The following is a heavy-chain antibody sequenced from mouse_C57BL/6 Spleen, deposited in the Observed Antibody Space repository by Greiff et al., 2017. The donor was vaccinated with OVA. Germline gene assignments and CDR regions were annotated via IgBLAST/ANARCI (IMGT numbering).Heavy chain of an antibody. D-gene: IGHD1-1*01. V-gene: IGHV1-80*01. CDR3: ARGFITTVVATNYFDY. Sequence: QVQLKESGAELVKPGASVKISCKASGYAFSSYWMNWVKQRPGKGLEWIGQIYPGDGDTNYNGKFKGKATLTADKSSSTAYMQLSSLTSEDSAVYFCARGFITTVVATNYFDYWGQGTTLTVSS. J-gene: IGHJ2*01. CDR2: IYPGDGDT. CDR1: GYAFSSYW.